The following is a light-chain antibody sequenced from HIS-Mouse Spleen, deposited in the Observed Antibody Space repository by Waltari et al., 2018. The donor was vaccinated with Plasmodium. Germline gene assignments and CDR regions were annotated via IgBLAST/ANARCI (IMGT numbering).Light chain of an antibody. J-gene: IGKJ2*01. CDR1: QSVRSN. V-gene: IGKV3-15*01. Sequence: EIVMTQSRATLSVSPGERATLPCRASQSVRSNLAWYQQKPGQAPRLLIYGASPRATGIPARFRGSGSGTEFTLTISSLQSEDFAVYYCQQYNNWPPYTFGQGTKLEIK. CDR2: GAS. CDR3: QQYNNWPPYT.